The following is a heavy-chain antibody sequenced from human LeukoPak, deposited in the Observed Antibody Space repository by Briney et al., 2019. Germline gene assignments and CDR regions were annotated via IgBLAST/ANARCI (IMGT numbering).Heavy chain of an antibody. V-gene: IGHV3-30-3*01. CDR3: ARDGMGVATIHYYFDY. D-gene: IGHD5-12*01. CDR1: GFTFSSYA. CDR2: ISYDGSNK. Sequence: HSGGSLRLSCAASGFTFSSYAMHWVRQAPGKGLEWVAVISYDGSNKYYADSVKGRFTISRDNSKNTLYLQMNSLRAEDTAVYYCARDGMGVATIHYYFDYWGQGTLVTVSS. J-gene: IGHJ4*02.